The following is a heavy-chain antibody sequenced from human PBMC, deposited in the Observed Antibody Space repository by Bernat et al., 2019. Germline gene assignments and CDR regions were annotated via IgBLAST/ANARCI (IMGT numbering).Heavy chain of an antibody. CDR3: ARVPQEQWLVPDLDY. CDR1: GFTFSSYS. V-gene: IGHV3-21*01. CDR2: ISSSSSYI. D-gene: IGHD6-19*01. J-gene: IGHJ4*02. Sequence: VQLVESGGGLVKPGGSLRLSCAASGFTFSSYSMNWVRQAPGKGLEWVSSISSSSSYIYYADSVKGRFTISRDNAKNSLYLQMNSLRAEDTAVYYCARVPQEQWLVPDLDYWGKGTLVTVSS.